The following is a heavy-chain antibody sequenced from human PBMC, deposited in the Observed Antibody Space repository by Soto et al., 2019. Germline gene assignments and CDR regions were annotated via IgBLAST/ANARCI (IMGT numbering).Heavy chain of an antibody. CDR1: GFTLSSYG. CDR2: IWYDGSNK. Sequence: VGSLRLSCAASGFTLSSYGMHWVRQAPGKGLEWVAVIWYDGSNKYYADSVKGRFTISRDNSKNTLYLQMNSLRAEDTAVYYCARDRGYIWGSYRYTLDYWGQGTLVTVSS. V-gene: IGHV3-33*01. D-gene: IGHD3-16*02. J-gene: IGHJ4*02. CDR3: ARDRGYIWGSYRYTLDY.